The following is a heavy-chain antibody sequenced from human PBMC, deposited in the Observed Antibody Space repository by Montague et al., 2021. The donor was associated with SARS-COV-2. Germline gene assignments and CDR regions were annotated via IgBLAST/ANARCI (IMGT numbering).Heavy chain of an antibody. CDR3: ARSTSGWFIY. V-gene: IGHV4-39*01. CDR2: MYSSGTT. Sequence: SETLSLTCSASGDSISSTSFFWAWIRQPPGKGLEWVGSMYSSGTTYYNPSLKSRVTISGDTSRNQLSVRLSSVTAADTAVYYCARSTSGWFIYWGQGTLVTVSS. CDR1: GDSISSTSFF. D-gene: IGHD6-19*01. J-gene: IGHJ4*02.